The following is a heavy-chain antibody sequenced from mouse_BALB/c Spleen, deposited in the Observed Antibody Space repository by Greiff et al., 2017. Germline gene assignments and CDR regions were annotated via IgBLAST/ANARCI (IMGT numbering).Heavy chain of an antibody. D-gene: IGHD1-1*01. CDR2: ISYDGSN. Sequence: EVQLQESGPGLVKPSQSLSLTCSVTGYSITSGYYWNWIRQFPGNKLEWMGYISYDGSNNYNPSLKNRISITRDTSKNQFFLKLNSVTTEDTATYYCARDRYYGSLDYWGQGTTLTVSS. V-gene: IGHV3-6*02. J-gene: IGHJ2*01. CDR3: ARDRYYGSLDY. CDR1: GYSITSGYY.